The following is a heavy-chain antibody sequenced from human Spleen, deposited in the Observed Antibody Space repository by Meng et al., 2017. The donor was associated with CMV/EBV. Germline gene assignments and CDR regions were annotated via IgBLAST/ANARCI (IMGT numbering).Heavy chain of an antibody. J-gene: IGHJ6*02. D-gene: IGHD3/OR15-3a*01. CDR1: GFTFSSYT. CDR3: ARVDFYYYGMDV. Sequence: GESLKISCAASGFTFSSYTMSWVRQAPGKGLEWVSDVSGSGGSTSYADSVEGRFTISRDNSEKMVHLQMNSLRVEDTAVYYCARVDFYYYGMDVWGQGTTVTVSS. V-gene: IGHV3-23*01. CDR2: VSGSGGST.